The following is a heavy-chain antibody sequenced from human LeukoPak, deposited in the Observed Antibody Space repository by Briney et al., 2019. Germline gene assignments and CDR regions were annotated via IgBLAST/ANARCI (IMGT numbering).Heavy chain of an antibody. CDR1: GYTFNSYG. J-gene: IGHJ3*02. CDR3: ARVRKVVVVVAATEDAFDI. Sequence: ASVKVSCKASGYTFNSYGISWVRQAPGQGLEWMGWINPNSGGTNYAQKFQGRVTMTRDTSISTAYMELGRLRSDDTAVYYCARVRKVVVVVAATEDAFDIWGQGTMVTVSS. CDR2: INPNSGGT. V-gene: IGHV1-2*02. D-gene: IGHD2-15*01.